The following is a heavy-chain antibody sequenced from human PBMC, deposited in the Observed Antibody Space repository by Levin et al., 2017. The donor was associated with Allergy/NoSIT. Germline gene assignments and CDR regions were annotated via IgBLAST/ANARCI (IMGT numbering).Heavy chain of an antibody. J-gene: IGHJ4*02. CDR2: INPNSGGT. CDR3: ARPMITFGGVIDSFDY. V-gene: IGHV1-2*06. D-gene: IGHD3-16*02. CDR1: GYTFTGYY. Sequence: ASVKVSCKASGYTFTGYYMHWVRQAPGQGLEWMGRINPNSGGTNYAQKFQGRVTMTRDTSISTAYMELSRLRSDDTAVYYCARPMITFGGVIDSFDYWGQGTLVTVSS.